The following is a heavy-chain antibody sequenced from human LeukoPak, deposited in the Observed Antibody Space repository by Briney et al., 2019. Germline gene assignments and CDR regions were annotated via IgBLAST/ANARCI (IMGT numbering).Heavy chain of an antibody. CDR1: GRTFSSYA. CDR3: AREQPCSGGRCYFDY. D-gene: IGHD2-15*01. V-gene: IGHV1-69*04. J-gene: IGHJ4*02. CDR2: IIPILGVA. Sequence: SVKLSYKASGRTFSSYAISWVRQAPGQRLEWMGRIIPILGVANYAQKFQGRGTITADKSTSPAYMELSSLRAGDTAVYYCAREQPCSGGRCYFDYWGKGTVVSVS.